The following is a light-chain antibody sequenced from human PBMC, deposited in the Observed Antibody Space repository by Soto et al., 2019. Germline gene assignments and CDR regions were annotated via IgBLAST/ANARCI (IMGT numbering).Light chain of an antibody. CDR2: DVT. V-gene: IGLV2-11*01. CDR3: CSYAGSYTYV. J-gene: IGLJ1*01. CDR1: GSDVGGYKY. Sequence: QSALTQPRSVSGSPGQSVTVCCTGTGSDVGGYKYVSWYQQHPGKAPKLMIYDVTKRPSGVPDRFSGSKSGNTAYLTISGLQADDEADYYCCSYAGSYTYVFGIGTKLTVL.